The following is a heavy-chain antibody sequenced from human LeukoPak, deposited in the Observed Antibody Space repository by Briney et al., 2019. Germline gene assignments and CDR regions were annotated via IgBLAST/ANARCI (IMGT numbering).Heavy chain of an antibody. Sequence: ASVKVSCKASGYTFTCYYMHWVRQAPGQGLEWMGRINPNSGGTNYAQKFQGRVTMTRDTSISTAYMELSRLRSDDTAVYYCARARLRFLEWLLSHWGQGTLVTVSS. CDR3: ARARLRFLEWLLSH. CDR2: INPNSGGT. CDR1: GYTFTCYY. D-gene: IGHD3-3*01. J-gene: IGHJ4*02. V-gene: IGHV1-2*06.